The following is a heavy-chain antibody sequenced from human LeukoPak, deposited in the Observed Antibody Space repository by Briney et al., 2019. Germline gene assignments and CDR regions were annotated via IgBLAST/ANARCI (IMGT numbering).Heavy chain of an antibody. CDR1: GGSISSYY. D-gene: IGHD6-19*01. Sequence: SETLSLTCTVSGGSISSYYWSWIRQPPGKGLEWIGYIYYSGSTNYNPSLKSRVTISVDTSKNQFSLQLSSVTAADTAVYYCARAPRTVAGTAYYYYYYMDVWGKGTTVTISS. J-gene: IGHJ6*03. CDR2: IYYSGST. CDR3: ARAPRTVAGTAYYYYYYMDV. V-gene: IGHV4-59*01.